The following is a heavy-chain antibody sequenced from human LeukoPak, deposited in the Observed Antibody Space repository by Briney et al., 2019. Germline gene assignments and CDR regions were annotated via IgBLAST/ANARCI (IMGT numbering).Heavy chain of an antibody. V-gene: IGHV3-7*01. CDR2: IKQDGSQR. J-gene: IGHJ4*02. D-gene: IGHD6-6*01. CDR3: ARRGGSSSRRSPIDY. Sequence: PGGSLRLSCTASGFIFSDYWMTWVRQAPGKGPEWVAYIKQDGSQRYYVDSVRGRFTISRDNAKNSLFLQMNGLRAEDTAVYYCARRGGSSSRRSPIDYWGQGTLVTVSS. CDR1: GFIFSDYW.